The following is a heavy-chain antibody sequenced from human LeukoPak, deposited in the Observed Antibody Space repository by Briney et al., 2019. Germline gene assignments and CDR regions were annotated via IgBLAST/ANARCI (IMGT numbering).Heavy chain of an antibody. CDR2: INPNSGGT. CDR3: ARAFRRTVTTLD. D-gene: IGHD4-17*01. J-gene: IGHJ4*02. Sequence: ASVKVSCKASGYTFTSYYMHWVRQAPGQGLEWMGWINPNSGGTNYAQKFQGRVTMTRDTSISTAYMELSRPRSDDTAVYYCARAFRRTVTTLDWGQGTLVTVSS. V-gene: IGHV1-2*02. CDR1: GYTFTSYY.